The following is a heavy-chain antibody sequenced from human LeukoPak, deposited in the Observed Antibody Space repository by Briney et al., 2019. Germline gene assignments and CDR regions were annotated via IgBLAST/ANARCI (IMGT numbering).Heavy chain of an antibody. J-gene: IGHJ4*02. CDR1: GFFFHEYA. CDR2: ISAGGGST. CDR3: AKGDPPTYYDILTGQDY. V-gene: IGHV3-23*01. D-gene: IGHD3-9*01. Sequence: GGSLRLSCAASGFFFHEYAMSWVRQAPGKGLEWVAGISAGGGSTYYADSVKGRFTISRDNSKNMLYLQLNSLRAEDTAVYYCAKGDPPTYYDILTGQDYWGQGTLVTVSS.